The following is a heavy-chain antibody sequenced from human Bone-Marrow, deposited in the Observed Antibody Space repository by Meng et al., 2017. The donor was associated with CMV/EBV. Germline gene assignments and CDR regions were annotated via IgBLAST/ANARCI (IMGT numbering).Heavy chain of an antibody. D-gene: IGHD1-1*01. Sequence: ASVKVSCKASGYTFTGYFIHWVRQAPGQGLEWMGWINPNSGGTNFAQKFQGRVTMTRDTPITTAYMELTRLISDDTAVYYCARVGPQGTGTPLVSFWGQGTLVTVAS. CDR3: ARVGPQGTGTPLVSF. CDR2: INPNSGGT. J-gene: IGHJ4*02. V-gene: IGHV1-2*02. CDR1: GYTFTGYF.